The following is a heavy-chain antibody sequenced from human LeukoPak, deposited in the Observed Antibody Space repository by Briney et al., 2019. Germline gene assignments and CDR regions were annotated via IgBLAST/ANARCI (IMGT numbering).Heavy chain of an antibody. Sequence: SETLSLTCAVYGGSFSGYYWSWIRQPPGKGLEWIGEINHSGSTNYNPSLKSRVTISVDTSKNQFSLKLSSVTAADTAVYYCARVGRYCSSTSCWADYYYYYMDVWGKETTVTVSS. V-gene: IGHV4-34*01. J-gene: IGHJ6*03. CDR3: ARVGRYCSSTSCWADYYYYYMDV. D-gene: IGHD2-2*01. CDR2: INHSGST. CDR1: GGSFSGYY.